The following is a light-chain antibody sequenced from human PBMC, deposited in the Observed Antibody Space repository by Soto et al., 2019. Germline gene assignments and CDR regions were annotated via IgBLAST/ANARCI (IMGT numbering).Light chain of an antibody. J-gene: IGLJ2*01. CDR3: SSYTSSSSPVV. Sequence: QSALTQPASVSGSPGQSITISCTRTSSDVGGYNYVSWYRQHPGKAPQLMIHEISNRPSGVSNRFSGSKSGNTAALTISGLQAEDEAYYYCSSYTSSSSPVVFGGGTKLTVL. CDR2: EIS. CDR1: SSDVGGYNY. V-gene: IGLV2-14*01.